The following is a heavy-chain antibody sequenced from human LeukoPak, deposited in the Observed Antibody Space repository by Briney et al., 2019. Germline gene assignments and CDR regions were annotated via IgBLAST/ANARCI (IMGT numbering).Heavy chain of an antibody. V-gene: IGHV4-38-2*01. D-gene: IGHD6-6*01. CDR1: GYSISSGYN. CDR3: ARRRGGSDYVDY. Sequence: PSETLSLTCAVSGYSISSGYNWDWIRPSPGKGLEWIGGIYHSGSTYHNPSLKSRVIILVDTSKNQLSLNLSYVTAADTAVYYCARRRGGSDYVDYWGQGTLVTVSS. CDR2: IYHSGST. J-gene: IGHJ4*02.